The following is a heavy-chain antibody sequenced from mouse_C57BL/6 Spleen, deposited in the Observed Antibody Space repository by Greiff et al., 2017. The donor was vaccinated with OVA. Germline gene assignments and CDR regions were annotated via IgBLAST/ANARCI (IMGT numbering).Heavy chain of an antibody. CDR2: IDPSDSET. CDR3: ARKGRRDSYFDY. D-gene: IGHD3-3*01. CDR1: GYTFTSYW. Sequence: QVQLQQPGAELVRPGSSVKLSCKASGYTFTSYWMHWVKQRPIQGLEWIGNIDPSDSETHYNQKFKDKATLTVDKSSSTAYMQLSSLTSEDSAVYYCARKGRRDSYFDYWGQGTTLTVSS. V-gene: IGHV1-52*01. J-gene: IGHJ2*01.